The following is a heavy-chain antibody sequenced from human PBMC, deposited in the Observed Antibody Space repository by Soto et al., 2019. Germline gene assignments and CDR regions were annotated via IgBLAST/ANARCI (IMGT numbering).Heavy chain of an antibody. D-gene: IGHD5-12*01. CDR2: INPNSGGT. J-gene: IGHJ6*02. V-gene: IGHV1-2*02. CDR1: GYTFTGYY. CDR3: ARDIVATIPNYYYYYYGMDV. Sequence: ASVKVSCKASGYTFTGYYMHWLRQAPGQGLEWMGWINPNSGGTNYAQKFQGRVTMTRDTSISTAYMELSRLRSDDTAVYYCARDIVATIPNYYYYYYGMDVWGQGTTVTVSS.